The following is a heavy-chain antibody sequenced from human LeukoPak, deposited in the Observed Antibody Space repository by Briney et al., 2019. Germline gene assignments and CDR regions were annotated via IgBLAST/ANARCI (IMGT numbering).Heavy chain of an antibody. CDR1: GGTFSSYA. V-gene: IGHV1-69*13. Sequence: ASVKVSCKASGGTFSSYAISWVRQAPGQGLEWMGGIIPIFGTANYAQKFQGGVTITADESTSTAYMELSSLRSEDTAVYYCARVSRPSTYYYDSSGYYLKYWGQGALVTVSS. J-gene: IGHJ4*02. D-gene: IGHD3-22*01. CDR3: ARVSRPSTYYYDSSGYYLKY. CDR2: IIPIFGTA.